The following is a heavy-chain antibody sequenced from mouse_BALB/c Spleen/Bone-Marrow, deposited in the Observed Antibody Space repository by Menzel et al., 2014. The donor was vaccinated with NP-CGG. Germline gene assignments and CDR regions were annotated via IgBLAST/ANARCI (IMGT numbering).Heavy chain of an antibody. CDR2: INPDSSTI. J-gene: IGHJ3*01. D-gene: IGHD1-1*01. CDR3: ERLSYYGRFAY. Sequence: EVKLVESGGGLVQPGGSLKLSCAASGFDFSRYWMSWVRQAPGKGLEWIGGINPDSSTINYTPSLKDKFIISRDNAKNTLYLQMSKVRSEDTALYYCERLSYYGRFAYWGQGTLVTVSA. V-gene: IGHV4-1*02. CDR1: GFDFSRYW.